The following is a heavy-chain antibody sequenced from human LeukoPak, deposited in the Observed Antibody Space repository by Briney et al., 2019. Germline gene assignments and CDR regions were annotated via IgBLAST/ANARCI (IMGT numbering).Heavy chain of an antibody. D-gene: IGHD3-10*01. CDR1: GGTFSSYA. CDR2: IIPIFGTA. Sequence: GASVKVSCKASGGTFSSYAISWVRQAPGQGLEWMGGIIPIFGTANYAQKFQGRVTITADGSTSTAYMELSSLRSEDTAVYYCARVWAFGDYFDYWGQGTLVTVSS. V-gene: IGHV1-69*13. CDR3: ARVWAFGDYFDY. J-gene: IGHJ4*02.